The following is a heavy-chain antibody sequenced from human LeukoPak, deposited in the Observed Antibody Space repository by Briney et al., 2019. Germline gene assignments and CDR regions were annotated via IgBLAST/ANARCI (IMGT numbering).Heavy chain of an antibody. V-gene: IGHV3-30*02. CDR2: IWYDGNKK. CDR3: AMGEAARGFDY. D-gene: IGHD6-25*01. J-gene: IGHJ4*02. Sequence: GGSLRLSCAASGFTFSSYGMHWVRQAPGKGLEWVAVIWYDGNKKYYADSVKGRFTISRDNSKNTLYLQMNSLRAEDTAVYYCAMGEAARGFDYWGQGTLVTVSS. CDR1: GFTFSSYG.